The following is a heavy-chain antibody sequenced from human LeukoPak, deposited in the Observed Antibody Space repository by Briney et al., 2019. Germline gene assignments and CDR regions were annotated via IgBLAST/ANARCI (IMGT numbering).Heavy chain of an antibody. CDR3: ARGGFSSGWIHDAFDV. CDR1: GGSVSSNSYY. CDR2: IYGSGTT. V-gene: IGHV4-39*01. Sequence: SETLSLTCSVSGGSVSSNSYYWAWIRQPPGKGLEWIGSIYGSGTTYHNPSLTSRGTISVDTSKNQFSLRLPSVTAADTAVYYCARGGFSSGWIHDAFDVWGQGTVVTVSS. D-gene: IGHD6-19*01. J-gene: IGHJ3*01.